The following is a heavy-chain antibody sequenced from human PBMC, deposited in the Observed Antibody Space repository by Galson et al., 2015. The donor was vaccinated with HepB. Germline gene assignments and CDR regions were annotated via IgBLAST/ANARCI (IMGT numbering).Heavy chain of an antibody. CDR2: ITATDGST. Sequence: SLRLSCAASGFTFSSYAMTWVRQAPGKGLEWVSTITATDGSTYYADSVNARFTISRDNSKNTLYLQMNSLRAEDTAMYYCAKDADPRQWFGEFRFDPWGQGTLVTVSS. CDR1: GFTFSSYA. D-gene: IGHD3-10*01. J-gene: IGHJ5*02. V-gene: IGHV3-23*01. CDR3: AKDADPRQWFGEFRFDP.